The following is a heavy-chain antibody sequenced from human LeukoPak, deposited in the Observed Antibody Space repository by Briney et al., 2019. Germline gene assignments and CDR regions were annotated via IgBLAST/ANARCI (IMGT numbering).Heavy chain of an antibody. V-gene: IGHV3-30*18. CDR1: GFTFSIYG. CDR3: AKVPGVTTVTTDYYYGMDV. Sequence: PGRSLRLSCAASGFTFSIYGMHWVRQAPGKGLEWVAVISYDGSNKYYADSVKGRFTISRDNSKNTLYLQMNSLRAEDTAVYYCAKVPGVTTVTTDYYYGMDVWGQGTTVTVSS. CDR2: ISYDGSNK. J-gene: IGHJ6*02. D-gene: IGHD4-17*01.